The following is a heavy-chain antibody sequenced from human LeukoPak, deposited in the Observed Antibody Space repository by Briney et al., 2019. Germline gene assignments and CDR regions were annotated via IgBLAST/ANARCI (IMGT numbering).Heavy chain of an antibody. CDR2: IWYDGSNK. J-gene: IGHJ4*02. Sequence: GRSLRLSCAASGFTFSRYTMHWVRQAPGKGLEWVAIIWYDGSNKYYADSVKGRFTISRDNSKNTLFLQMNSLRAEDTAVYYCARYVVYGSGKYYFDYWGQGTLVTVSS. CDR3: ARYVVYGSGKYYFDY. CDR1: GFTFSRYT. V-gene: IGHV3-33*01. D-gene: IGHD3-10*01.